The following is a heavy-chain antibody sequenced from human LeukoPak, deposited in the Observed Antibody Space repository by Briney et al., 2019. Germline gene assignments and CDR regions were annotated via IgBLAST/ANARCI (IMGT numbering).Heavy chain of an antibody. CDR3: AKGGSFRYCSSTSCEDYYYYYYYMDV. J-gene: IGHJ6*03. Sequence: GRSLRLSCAASGFTFSSYWMSWVRQAPGKGLEWVSAISGSGGSTYYADSVKGRFTISRDNSKNTLYLQMNSLRAEDTAVYYCAKGGSFRYCSSTSCEDYYYYYYYMDVWGKGTTVTISS. D-gene: IGHD2-2*01. V-gene: IGHV3-23*01. CDR2: ISGSGGST. CDR1: GFTFSSYW.